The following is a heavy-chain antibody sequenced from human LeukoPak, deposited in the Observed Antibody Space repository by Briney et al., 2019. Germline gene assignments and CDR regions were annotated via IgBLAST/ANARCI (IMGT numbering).Heavy chain of an antibody. CDR1: GGSISVYY. CDR3: ARNYDSSGYTTFAY. CDR2: IYYSGST. Sequence: SETLSLTCTVSGGSISVYYWSWIRQSPGEGLEWIGHIYYSGSTNYNPSLKSRVTISVDTSRNQFSLKLTSVTAADTAVYYCARNYDSSGYTTFAYWGQGTLVTVSS. V-gene: IGHV4-59*01. J-gene: IGHJ4*02. D-gene: IGHD3-22*01.